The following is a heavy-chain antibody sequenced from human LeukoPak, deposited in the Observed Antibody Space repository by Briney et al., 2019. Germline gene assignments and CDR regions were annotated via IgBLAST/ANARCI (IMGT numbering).Heavy chain of an antibody. D-gene: IGHD3-22*01. Sequence: VASVNVSCKASGYTVTSYGISWVRQAPGQGLEWMGWISAYNGNTNYAQKPQGRVTMTTDTSTSTAYMELRSLRSDDTAVYYCAIVGLHYYDSSGYAPGDYWGQGTLVTVSS. J-gene: IGHJ4*02. CDR2: ISAYNGNT. CDR3: AIVGLHYYDSSGYAPGDY. V-gene: IGHV1-18*01. CDR1: GYTVTSYG.